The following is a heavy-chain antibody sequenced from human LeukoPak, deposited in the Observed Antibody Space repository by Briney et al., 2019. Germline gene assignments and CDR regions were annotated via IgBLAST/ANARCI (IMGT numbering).Heavy chain of an antibody. J-gene: IGHJ4*02. V-gene: IGHV3-48*02. CDR3: VIATYWCGDCYPASGY. D-gene: IGHD2-21*02. Sequence: GGSLRLSCAASGFTFSSYSMNWIRQAPGKGLEWVSYISSSNNTIYYADSVKGRFTISRDNAKNSLYLQMNSLRDEDTAVYYCVIATYWCGDCYPASGYWGQGTPVTVSS. CDR1: GFTFSSYS. CDR2: ISSSNNTI.